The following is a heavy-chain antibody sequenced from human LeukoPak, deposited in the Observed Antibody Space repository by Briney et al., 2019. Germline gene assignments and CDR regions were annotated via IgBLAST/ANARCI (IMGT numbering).Heavy chain of an antibody. CDR1: GYTLTELS. V-gene: IGHV1-24*01. D-gene: IGHD2-21*01. CDR2: FDPEDGET. J-gene: IGHJ3*02. CDR3: ARVRFNSPNAFDI. Sequence: ASVKVSCKVSGYTLTELSMHWVRQAPGKGLEWMGGFDPEDGETIYVQKFQGRVTITRNTSISTAYMELSSLRSEDTAVYYCARVRFNSPNAFDIWGQGTMVTVSS.